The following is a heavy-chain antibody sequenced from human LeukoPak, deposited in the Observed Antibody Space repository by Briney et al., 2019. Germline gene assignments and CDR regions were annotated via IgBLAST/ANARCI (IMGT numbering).Heavy chain of an antibody. V-gene: IGHV4-34*01. J-gene: IGHJ4*02. CDR2: INHSGST. Sequence: SETLSLTCAVYGGSFSGYYWSWIRQPPGKGLEWIGEINHSGSTNYNPSLKSRVTISVDTSMNQFSLKLSSVTAADTAVYYCARGLSVSYSSSWDIQKRPGYFDYWGQGTLVTVSS. CDR1: GGSFSGYY. CDR3: ARGLSVSYSSSWDIQKRPGYFDY. D-gene: IGHD6-13*01.